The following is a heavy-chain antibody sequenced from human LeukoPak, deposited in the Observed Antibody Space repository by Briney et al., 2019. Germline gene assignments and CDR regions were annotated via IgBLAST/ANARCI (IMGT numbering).Heavy chain of an antibody. CDR3: ARARDKYQLNWFDP. Sequence: PSETLSLTCTVSGGSISSYYWSWIRQPAGKGLEWIGRIYTSGSTNYNPSLRSRVTMSVDTSKNQFSLKLSSVTAADTAVYYCARARDKYQLNWFDPWGQGTLVTVSS. CDR2: IYTSGST. D-gene: IGHD2-2*01. CDR1: GGSISSYY. J-gene: IGHJ5*02. V-gene: IGHV4-4*07.